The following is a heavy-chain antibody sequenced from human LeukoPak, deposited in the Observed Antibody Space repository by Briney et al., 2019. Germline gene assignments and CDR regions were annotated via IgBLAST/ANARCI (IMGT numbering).Heavy chain of an antibody. CDR3: ARDGAGYSFDY. CDR1: GFTFSSYW. D-gene: IGHD5-24*01. Sequence: GGSLRLSCAASGFTFSSYWMHWVRQAPGKGLVWVSRINSDGSSTSNADSVKGRFTISRDNAKNTLYLQMNSLRAEDTAVYYCARDGAGYSFDYWGQGTLVTVSS. J-gene: IGHJ4*02. V-gene: IGHV3-74*01. CDR2: INSDGSST.